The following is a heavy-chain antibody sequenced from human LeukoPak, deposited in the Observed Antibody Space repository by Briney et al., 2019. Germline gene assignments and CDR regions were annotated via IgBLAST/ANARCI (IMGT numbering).Heavy chain of an antibody. J-gene: IGHJ4*02. CDR3: ARDQYYDSSGYLGY. CDR1: GFTFSDYY. V-gene: IGHV3-11*01. CDR2: ISSSGSTI. D-gene: IGHD3-22*01. Sequence: GGSLRLSCAASGFTFSDYYMSWIRQAPGKGLEWVPYISSSGSTIYYADSVKGRFTISRDNAKNSLYLQMNSLRAEDTAVYYCARDQYYDSSGYLGYWGQGTLVTVSS.